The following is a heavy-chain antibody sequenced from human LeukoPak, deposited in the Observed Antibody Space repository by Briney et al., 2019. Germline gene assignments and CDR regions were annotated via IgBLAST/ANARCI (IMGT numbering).Heavy chain of an antibody. CDR3: ARLPNTVTFAFDY. V-gene: IGHV5-51*01. D-gene: IGHD4-17*01. CDR1: GYSFTRHW. J-gene: IGHJ4*02. Sequence: GESLKISCKGSGYSFTRHWIGWVRQMPGKGLEWMGIIYPGDSDTRYSPSFQGQVTISADKSIITAYLQWSSLKASDTAMYYCARLPNTVTFAFDYWGQGTLVTVSS. CDR2: IYPGDSDT.